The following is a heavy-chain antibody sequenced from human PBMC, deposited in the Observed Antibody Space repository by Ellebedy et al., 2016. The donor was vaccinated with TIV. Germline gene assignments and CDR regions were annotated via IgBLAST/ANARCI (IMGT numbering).Heavy chain of an antibody. J-gene: IGHJ4*02. D-gene: IGHD6-13*01. V-gene: IGHV3-23*01. CDR1: GFTFSNTA. CDR3: AKLEGISSWYSEY. Sequence: PGGSLRLSCAASGFTFSNTAMSWVRQAPGKGLEWVSAMSVTFNKNYYIDSVKCRFTISRDNSKSTLYLQMNSLRAEDTGVYYCAKLEGISSWYSEYWGQGTLVTVSS. CDR2: MSVTFNKN.